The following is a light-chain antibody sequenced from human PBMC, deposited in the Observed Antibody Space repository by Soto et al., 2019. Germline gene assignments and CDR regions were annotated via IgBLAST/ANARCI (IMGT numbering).Light chain of an antibody. CDR2: DAS. V-gene: IGKV3-11*01. Sequence: EIVLTQSPATLSLSPGERATLSCRASQSVSSYLAWYQQKPGQAPRLLIYDASNRATGIPARFSGSGSGTHFTLTISRLEPEDFAVYYCQQYAISPWTFGRGTKVDIK. CDR3: QQYAISPWT. J-gene: IGKJ1*01. CDR1: QSVSSY.